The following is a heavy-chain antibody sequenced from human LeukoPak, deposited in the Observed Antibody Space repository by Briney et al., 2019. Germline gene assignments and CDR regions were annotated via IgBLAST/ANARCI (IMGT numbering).Heavy chain of an antibody. J-gene: IGHJ5*01. V-gene: IGHV3-53*01. D-gene: IGHD2-15*01. Sequence: GGSLRLFCAASGFTVSTSYMNWVRQAPGKGLEWVSVIYGGGSTYYADSVRGRFTISRDNSKNTLYLQMNSLRAEDTALYFCAKYGVVLPPGSHIPHWFDFWGQGSLVTVSS. CDR1: GFTVSTSY. CDR2: IYGGGST. CDR3: AKYGVVLPPGSHIPHWFDF.